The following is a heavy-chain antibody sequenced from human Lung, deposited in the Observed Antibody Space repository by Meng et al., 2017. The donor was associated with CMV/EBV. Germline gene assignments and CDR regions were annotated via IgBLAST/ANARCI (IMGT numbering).Heavy chain of an antibody. CDR1: NSCFTDHT. J-gene: IGHJ5*01. CDR2: INHSGTT. D-gene: IGHD3-3*01. CDR3: ARGTTAHIRFWEWFQYGWFDS. V-gene: IGHV4-34*01. Sequence: SXPXSLXCGVFNSCFTDHTWNWIRLPPGKGLEWIGEINHSGTTRYNPSLRSRISISVDTAERQFSLKVTSMTAADTGLDYCARGTTAHIRFWEWFQYGWFDSXGQGVLVTVSS.